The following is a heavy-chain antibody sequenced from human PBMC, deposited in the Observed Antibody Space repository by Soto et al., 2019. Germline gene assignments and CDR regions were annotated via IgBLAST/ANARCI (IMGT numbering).Heavy chain of an antibody. Sequence: SETLSLTCTVSGGSISSYYWSWIRQPPGKGLEWIGYINHSGSTNYNPSLKSRVTISVDTSKNQFSLKLSSVTAADTAVYYCARVRTVTNTDYWGQGTLVTVSS. D-gene: IGHD4-17*01. CDR2: INHSGST. J-gene: IGHJ4*02. V-gene: IGHV4-59*12. CDR1: GGSISSYY. CDR3: ARVRTVTNTDY.